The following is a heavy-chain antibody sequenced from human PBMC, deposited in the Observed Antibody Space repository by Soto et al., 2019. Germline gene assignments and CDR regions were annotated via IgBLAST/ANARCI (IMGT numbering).Heavy chain of an antibody. CDR2: ISYDGNVA. CDR1: GFTFSSYG. Sequence: QVQLVESGGGVVQPGRSLRLSCAASGFTFSSYGMHWVRQAPGKGLEWVTVISYDGNVAYYADSVKGRFTISRDNXXXXXXXXXXXXXXXXXXXXXXXXXXXXXXXXFDYXGQGTLVTVSS. CDR3: XXXXXXXXXXFDY. V-gene: IGHV3-30*03. J-gene: IGHJ4*02.